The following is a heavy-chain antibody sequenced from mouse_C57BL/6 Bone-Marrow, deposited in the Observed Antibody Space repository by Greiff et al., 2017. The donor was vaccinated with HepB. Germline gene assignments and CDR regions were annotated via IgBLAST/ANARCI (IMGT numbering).Heavy chain of an antibody. D-gene: IGHD3-3*01. CDR1: GYTFTSYW. CDR2: IDPSDSYT. CDR3: AREGGTTDSYRIWFAY. Sequence: QVQLQQPGAELVMPGASVKLSCKASGYTFTSYWMHWVKQRPGQGLEWIGEIDPSDSYTNYNQKFKGKSTLTVDKSSSTAYMQLSSLTSADSAVYYCAREGGTTDSYRIWFAYWGQGTLVTVSA. J-gene: IGHJ3*01. V-gene: IGHV1-69*01.